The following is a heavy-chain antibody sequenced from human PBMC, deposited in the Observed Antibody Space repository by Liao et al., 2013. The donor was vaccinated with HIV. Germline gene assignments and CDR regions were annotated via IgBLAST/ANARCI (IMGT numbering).Heavy chain of an antibody. J-gene: IGHJ5*02. V-gene: IGHV4-4*07. CDR2: IYTSGST. D-gene: IGHD3-3*01. CDR3: ARVDQYYDYWRGYENWFDP. CDR1: GGSVSSYY. Sequence: QVQLQESGPGLVKPSETLSLICTVAGGSVSSYYWGWIRQPAGKGLEWLGRIYTSGSTNYNPSLKSRVTMSVDTSKNQFSLKLSSVTAADTAVYYCARVDQYYDYWRGYENWFDPLGQEPWSPSPQ.